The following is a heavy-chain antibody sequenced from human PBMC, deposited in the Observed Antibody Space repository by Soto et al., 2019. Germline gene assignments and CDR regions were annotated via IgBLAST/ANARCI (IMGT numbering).Heavy chain of an antibody. Sequence: SETLSLTCTVSGGSISTYYWSWIRQPPGKGLEWIGYFYYSGSTNYNPSLKSRVTISVDTSKNQFSLKLSSVTAADTAVYYCARHPGYYDILTGYTTYYFDYWGQGILVT. CDR2: FYYSGST. D-gene: IGHD3-9*01. CDR3: ARHPGYYDILTGYTTYYFDY. CDR1: GGSISTYY. V-gene: IGHV4-59*08. J-gene: IGHJ4*02.